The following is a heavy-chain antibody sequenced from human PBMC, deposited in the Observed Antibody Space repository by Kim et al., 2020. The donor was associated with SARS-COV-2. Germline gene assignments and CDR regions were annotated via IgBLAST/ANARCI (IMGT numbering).Heavy chain of an antibody. V-gene: IGHV3-13*01. D-gene: IGHD1-26*01. CDR3: GRGIANRGVFTFDS. CDR2: IGTADDT. Sequence: GGSLRLSCAASGFTFSSYGMHWVRQPTGKGLEWVSAIGTADDTYYADSVKGRFAISRDDAQNSFYLQLNGLGAGDTGGYYCGRGIANRGVFTFDSWGSGT. CDR1: GFTFSSYG. J-gene: IGHJ4*02.